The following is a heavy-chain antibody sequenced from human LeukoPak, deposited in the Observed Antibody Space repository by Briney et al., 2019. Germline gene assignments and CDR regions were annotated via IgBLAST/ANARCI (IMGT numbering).Heavy chain of an antibody. D-gene: IGHD5-12*01. CDR1: GGSISSYY. CDR2: IYYSGST. V-gene: IGHV4-59*01. Sequence: PSETLSLTCTVSGGSISSYYWSWIRQPPGKGLEWIGYIYYSGSTNYNPSLKSRVTISVNTSKNQFSLKLSSVTAADTAVYYCARSSSGYYRNYMDVWGKGTTVTVSS. J-gene: IGHJ6*03. CDR3: ARSSSGYYRNYMDV.